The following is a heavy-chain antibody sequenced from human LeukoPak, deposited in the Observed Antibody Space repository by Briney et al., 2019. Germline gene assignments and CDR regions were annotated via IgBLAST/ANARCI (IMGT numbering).Heavy chain of an antibody. D-gene: IGHD6-19*01. V-gene: IGHV3-9*01. CDR2: ISWNSGSI. CDR3: AREGYSSGWYAVY. J-gene: IGHJ4*02. Sequence: GRSLRLSCAASGFTFDDYAMHWVRQAPGKGLEWVSGISWNSGSIGYADSVKGRFTISRDNAKNSLYLQMNSLRAEDTAVYYCAREGYSSGWYAVYWGQGTLVTVSS. CDR1: GFTFDDYA.